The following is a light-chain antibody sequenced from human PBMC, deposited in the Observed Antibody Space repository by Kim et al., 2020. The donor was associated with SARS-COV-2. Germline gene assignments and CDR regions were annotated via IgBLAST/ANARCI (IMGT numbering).Light chain of an antibody. CDR3: QHYDN. V-gene: IGKV1-5*03. J-gene: IGKJ4*01. CDR1: QSINDW. CDR2: ETS. Sequence: PSTLSASVGDRVTITCRASQSINDWLAWYQQKPGKAPKLLIYETSILETGVPSRFSGRGSGTEFILTISSLQPDDFASYYCQHYDNFGGGTNVEI.